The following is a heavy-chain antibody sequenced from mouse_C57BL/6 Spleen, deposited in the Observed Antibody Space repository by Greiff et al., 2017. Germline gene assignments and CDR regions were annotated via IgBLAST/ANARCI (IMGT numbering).Heavy chain of an antibody. D-gene: IGHD2-5*01. CDR3: AAYYSNPAWFAY. CDR2: IDPSDSYT. J-gene: IGHJ3*01. CDR1: GYTFTSYW. V-gene: IGHV1-59*01. Sequence: QVQLQQPGAELVRPGTSVKLSCKASGYTFTSYWMHWVKQRPGQGLEWIGVIDPSDSYTNYNQKFKGKATLTVDTSSSTAYMQLSSLTSEDSAVYYCAAYYSNPAWFAYWGQGTLVTVSA.